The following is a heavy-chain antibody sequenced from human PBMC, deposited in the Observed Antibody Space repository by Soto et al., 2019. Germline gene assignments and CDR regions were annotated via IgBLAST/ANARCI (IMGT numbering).Heavy chain of an antibody. CDR2: IYYTGTT. Sequence: QVQLQESGPGLVKPSETLSLTCTVSGDSVSAGSYYWSWIRQPPGKGLEWIGFIYYTGTTRYNPSLQSRVLMLVDTSNNQLSLNLNSVTVADTAVYYCARVGSTDTCFDPWGQGTLVTVSS. CDR1: GDSVSAGSYY. CDR3: ARVGSTDTCFDP. V-gene: IGHV4-61*01. D-gene: IGHD2-8*02. J-gene: IGHJ5*02.